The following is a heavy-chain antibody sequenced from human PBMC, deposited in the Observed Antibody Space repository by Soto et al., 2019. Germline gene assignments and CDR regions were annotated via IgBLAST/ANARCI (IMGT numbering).Heavy chain of an antibody. V-gene: IGHV3-23*01. D-gene: IGHD2-21*01. CDR2: ASGSGSGT. J-gene: IGHJ4*02. CDR3: AKGRPGVAAAPDY. Sequence: GGSLRLSCAASGFTFSDFAMAWVRQAPGKGLEWVSSASGSGSGTYYADSVKGRFTISRDNSKNTLFLHMTNLRAGDTALYFCAKGRPGVAAAPDYWGQGTLVTVSS. CDR1: GFTFSDFA.